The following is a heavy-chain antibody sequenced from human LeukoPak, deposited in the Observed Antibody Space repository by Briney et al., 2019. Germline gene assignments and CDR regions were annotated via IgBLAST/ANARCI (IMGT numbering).Heavy chain of an antibody. CDR3: ARGIIVGATWGENYNCFDP. V-gene: IGHV4-59*01. D-gene: IGHD1-26*01. J-gene: IGHJ5*02. CDR1: GDSISSYY. CDR2: IYYSGST. Sequence: SETLSLTCTVSGDSISSYYWSWIRQPPGKGLEGIGYIYYSGSTNYNPSLKSRVTMSVDTSKNQFSLKLSSVTAADTAVYYCARGIIVGATWGENYNCFDPWGQGTLVTVSS.